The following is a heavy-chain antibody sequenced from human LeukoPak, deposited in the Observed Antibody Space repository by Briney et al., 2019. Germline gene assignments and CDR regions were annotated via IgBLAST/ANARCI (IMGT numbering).Heavy chain of an antibody. J-gene: IGHJ4*02. Sequence: ASAKVSCKVSGYTLTELSMHWVRQAPGKGLEWMRGFDPEDGETIYAQKFQGRVTMTEDTSTDTAYMELSSLRSEDTAVYYCATVIYCSGGSCYPTFDYWGQGTLVTVSS. V-gene: IGHV1-24*01. CDR2: FDPEDGET. CDR1: GYTLTELS. D-gene: IGHD2-15*01. CDR3: ATVIYCSGGSCYPTFDY.